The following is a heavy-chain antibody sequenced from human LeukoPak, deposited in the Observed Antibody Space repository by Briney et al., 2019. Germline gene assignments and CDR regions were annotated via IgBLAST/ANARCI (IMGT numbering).Heavy chain of an antibody. CDR3: AKGLGGKKQGGLWVDRQYYYYVDV. D-gene: IGHD3-10*01. J-gene: IGHJ6*03. V-gene: IGHV3-30-3*02. CDR1: GFAFSSSA. CDR2: LSFDGSQM. Sequence: GGSLRLSCAASGFAFSSSAMHWVRQSPGKGLEWLAILSFDGSQMYYADSVKGRFTLSRDNSKNTLYLQFNSLRAEDTAVYYCAKGLGGKKQGGLWVDRQYYYYVDVWGKGTTVTVSS.